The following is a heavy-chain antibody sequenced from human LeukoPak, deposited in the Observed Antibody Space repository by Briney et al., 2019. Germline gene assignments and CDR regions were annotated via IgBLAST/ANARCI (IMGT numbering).Heavy chain of an antibody. Sequence: PSQTLSLTCTVSGGSISSGGYYWSWIRQPPGKGLEWIGEINHSGSTNYNPSLKSRVTISVDTSKNQFSLKLSSVTAADTAVYYCARGVHYFDYWGQGTLVTVSS. CDR1: GGSISSGGYY. V-gene: IGHV4-39*07. J-gene: IGHJ4*02. CDR3: ARGVHYFDY. CDR2: INHSGST.